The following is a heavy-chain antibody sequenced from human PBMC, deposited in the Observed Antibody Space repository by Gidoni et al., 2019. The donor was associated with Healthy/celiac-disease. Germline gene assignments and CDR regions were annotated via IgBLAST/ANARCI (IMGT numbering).Heavy chain of an antibody. J-gene: IGHJ4*02. CDR1: GFAFRSYS. V-gene: IGHV3-48*02. Sequence: EVQLVESGGGLVQPGGSLRLSCAASGFAFRSYSMNWVRQAPGKGLEWVSYMSSSSSTIYYADSVKGRFTISRDNAKNSLYLQMNILRDEDTAVYYCARDPAIQLWLPDYWGQGTLVTVSS. D-gene: IGHD5-18*01. CDR3: ARDPAIQLWLPDY. CDR2: MSSSSSTI.